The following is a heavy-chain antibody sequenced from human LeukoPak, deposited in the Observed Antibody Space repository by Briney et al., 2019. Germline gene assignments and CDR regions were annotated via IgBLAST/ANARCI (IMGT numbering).Heavy chain of an antibody. CDR2: IYYSGST. D-gene: IGHD2-2*01. CDR3: ASYCSSTSCYDDAFDI. V-gene: IGHV4-59*01. Sequence: KPSETLSLTCTVSGGSISSYYWSWIRQPPGKGLEWIGYIYYSGSTNYNPSLKSRVTISVDTSKNQFSLKLSSVTAADTAVYYCASYCSSTSCYDDAFDIWGQGTMVTVSS. CDR1: GGSISSYY. J-gene: IGHJ3*02.